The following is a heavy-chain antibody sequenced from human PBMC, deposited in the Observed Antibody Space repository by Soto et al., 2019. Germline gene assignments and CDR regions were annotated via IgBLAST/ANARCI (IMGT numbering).Heavy chain of an antibody. CDR3: ARDLSVVFDY. D-gene: IGHD2-15*01. CDR1: GFTFNKYA. Sequence: VGSLRLSGTASGFTFNKYAMSWVRQAPGKGLKWVSAITDSGAASHYADSVKVRFTVSRDNSKSTLYLQMNSLRADDTAVYYCARDLSVVFDYWGQGTLVTVSS. CDR2: ITDSGAAS. V-gene: IGHV3-23*01. J-gene: IGHJ4*02.